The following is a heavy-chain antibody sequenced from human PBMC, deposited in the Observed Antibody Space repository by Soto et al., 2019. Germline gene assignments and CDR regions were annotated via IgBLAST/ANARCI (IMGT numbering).Heavy chain of an antibody. CDR3: ARSGYSYGPNPLLY. J-gene: IGHJ4*02. CDR1: GGSISSGGYY. D-gene: IGHD5-18*01. Sequence: QVQLQESGPGLVKPSQTLSLTCTVSGGSISSGGYYCSWIRQHPGKGLEWIGYIYYSGSTYYNPSLKSRVTISGDTSKNQFSLKLSSVTAADTAVYYCARSGYSYGPNPLLYWGQGTLVTVSS. V-gene: IGHV4-31*03. CDR2: IYYSGST.